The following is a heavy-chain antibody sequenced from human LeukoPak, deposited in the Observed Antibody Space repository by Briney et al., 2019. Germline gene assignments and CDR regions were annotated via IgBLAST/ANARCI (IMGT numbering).Heavy chain of an antibody. D-gene: IGHD1-26*01. J-gene: IGHJ4*02. Sequence: PSETLSLTCTVSGGSISSFYWSWIRQPPGKGLEWIGYISYSGSTNYNPSLKSRVTISVDTSKNQFSLKLSSVTAADTAVYYCAREVGGKLGGFDYWGQGTLVTVSS. CDR1: GGSISSFY. CDR2: ISYSGST. V-gene: IGHV4-59*12. CDR3: AREVGGKLGGFDY.